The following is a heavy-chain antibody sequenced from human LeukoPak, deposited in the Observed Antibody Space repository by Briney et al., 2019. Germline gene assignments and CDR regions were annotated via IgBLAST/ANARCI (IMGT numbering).Heavy chain of an antibody. CDR1: GLAFSSSA. J-gene: IGHJ3*02. CDR3: ARGRDHAFDI. Sequence: GGSLRLSCAASGLAFSSSAMNWVRQTPGKGLEWLSYSSASSSDVYYADSVKGRFTISRGNAKSSLYLQMNSLTAEDTAIYFCARGRDHAFDIWGQGTRVTVSS. V-gene: IGHV3-48*01. CDR2: SSASSSDV.